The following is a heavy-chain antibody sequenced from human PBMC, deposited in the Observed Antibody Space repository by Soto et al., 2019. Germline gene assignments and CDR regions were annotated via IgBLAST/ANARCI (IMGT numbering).Heavy chain of an antibody. Sequence: QVQLQQSGPGLVKPSQTLSLNCAIYGDRVSINSVVWNWIRQSPSRGLEWLGRTYYSSQWHYEYAVLGPSRIRIDPDTSKNQFSMQLDSVSPEDSAVYYGVRLVGNSWLDYWGPGTLVTVSS. CDR3: VRLVGNSWLDY. D-gene: IGHD4-4*01. CDR2: TYYSSQWHY. V-gene: IGHV6-1*01. J-gene: IGHJ4*02. CDR1: GDRVSINSVV.